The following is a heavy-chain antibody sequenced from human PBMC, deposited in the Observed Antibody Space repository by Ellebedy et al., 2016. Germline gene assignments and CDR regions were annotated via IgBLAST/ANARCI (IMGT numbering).Heavy chain of an antibody. J-gene: IGHJ4*02. D-gene: IGHD3/OR15-3a*01. CDR1: GFIFSDSD. CDR2: IRKKAGNYAT. Sequence: GGSLRLXCAASGFIFSDSDMHWVRQASGKGLEWVGRIRKKAGNYATVYAASVKGRFTISRDDSTNTAFLQMNTLKTEDTAMYYCTIWTNWGQGALVTVAS. V-gene: IGHV3-73*01. CDR3: TIWTN.